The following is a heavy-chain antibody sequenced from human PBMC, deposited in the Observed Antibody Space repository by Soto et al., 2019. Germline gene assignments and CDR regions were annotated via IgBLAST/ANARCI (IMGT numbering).Heavy chain of an antibody. V-gene: IGHV3-30*18. Sequence: QVQLVESGGGVVQPGRSLRLSCAASGFTFSSYGMHWVRQAPGKGLEWVAVISYDGSNKYYADSVKGRFTISRDNSKKTLYLQMNSLRAEDTAVYYCAKDSHHPISGDYFDCWGQGTLVTVSS. CDR3: AKDSHHPISGDYFDC. CDR1: GFTFSSYG. D-gene: IGHD3-9*01. CDR2: ISYDGSNK. J-gene: IGHJ4*02.